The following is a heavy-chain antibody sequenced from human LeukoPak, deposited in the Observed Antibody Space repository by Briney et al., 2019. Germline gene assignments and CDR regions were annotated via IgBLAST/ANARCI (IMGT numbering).Heavy chain of an antibody. D-gene: IGHD6-19*01. CDR1: GSWFSNYA. CDR2: IGGSGDTK. J-gene: IGHJ4*02. V-gene: IGHV3-23*01. CDR3: ARVQWLVGTGYSEY. Sequence: GGSLRLSCAASGSWFSNYAMTWVRQAPGKGLEWVSFIGGSGDTKNYEESVKGRFTISRDNSRNTLYLQMDNLRAEDTAVYFCARVQWLVGTGYSEYWGQGTLVSVSS.